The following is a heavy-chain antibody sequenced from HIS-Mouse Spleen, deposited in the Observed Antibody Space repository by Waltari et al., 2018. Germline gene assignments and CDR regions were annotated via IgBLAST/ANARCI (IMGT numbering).Heavy chain of an antibody. J-gene: IGHJ4*02. CDR2: ISSSSSYI. D-gene: IGHD1-26*01. V-gene: IGHV3-21*01. Sequence: EVQLVESGGGLVKPGGSLRLSCAASGFPFRIYRVNLVRQAPGKGLEWVSSISSSSSYIYYADSVKGRFTISRDNAKNSLYLQMNSLRAEDTAVYYCARGPDSGSSLSPDYWGQGTLVTVSS. CDR3: ARGPDSGSSLSPDY. CDR1: GFPFRIYR.